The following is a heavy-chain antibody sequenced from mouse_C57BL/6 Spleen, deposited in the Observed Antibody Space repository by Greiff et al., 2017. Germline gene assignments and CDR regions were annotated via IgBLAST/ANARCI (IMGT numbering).Heavy chain of an antibody. Sequence: EVQLQESGGGLVQPKGSLKLSCAASGFSFNTYAMNWVRQAPGKGLEWVARIRSKSNNYATYYADSVKDRFTISRDDSESMLYLQMNNLKTEDTAMYYCAGGNYRTWFAYWGQGTLVTVSA. CDR3: AGGNYRTWFAY. CDR1: GFSFNTYA. J-gene: IGHJ3*01. V-gene: IGHV10-1*01. D-gene: IGHD2-1*01. CDR2: IRSKSNNYAT.